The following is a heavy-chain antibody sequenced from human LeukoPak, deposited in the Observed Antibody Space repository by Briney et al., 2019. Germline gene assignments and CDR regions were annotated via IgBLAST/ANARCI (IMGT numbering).Heavy chain of an antibody. V-gene: IGHV4-34*01. Sequence: PSETLSLTCAVYGGSFSGYYWSWIRQPPGKGLEWIGEINHSGSTNYNPSLKSRVTISVDTSKNQFSLKPSSVTAADTAVYYCARVGISRYSFDYWGQGTLVTVSS. CDR3: ARVGISRYSFDY. J-gene: IGHJ4*02. CDR2: INHSGST. CDR1: GGSFSGYY. D-gene: IGHD5-18*01.